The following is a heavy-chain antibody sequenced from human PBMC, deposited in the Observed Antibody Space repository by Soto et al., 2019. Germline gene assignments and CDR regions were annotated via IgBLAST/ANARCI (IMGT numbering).Heavy chain of an antibody. D-gene: IGHD3-10*01. Sequence: QVQVMQSGAEVKKPGDSVKVSCKTSGYIFSDYGINWVRQAPGQGLEWMGWISGYSGNANLAQKFQGRVTMTTDKSTRTADMELRRLRSDDTAVYYCAKRPSGTTWGESDYWGEGTLVTVSS. CDR3: AKRPSGTTWGESDY. J-gene: IGHJ4*02. V-gene: IGHV1-18*04. CDR1: GYIFSDYG. CDR2: ISGYSGNA.